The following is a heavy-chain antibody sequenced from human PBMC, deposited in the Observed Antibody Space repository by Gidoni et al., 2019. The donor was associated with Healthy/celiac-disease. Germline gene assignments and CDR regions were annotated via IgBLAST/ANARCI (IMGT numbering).Heavy chain of an antibody. CDR2: VPIFGTA. J-gene: IGHJ6*02. Sequence: VPIFGTANYAQKFQGRVTITADESTSTAYMELSGLRSEDTAVYYCAGHYYYYGMDVWGQGTTVTVSS. CDR3: AGHYYYYGMDV. V-gene: IGHV1-69*01.